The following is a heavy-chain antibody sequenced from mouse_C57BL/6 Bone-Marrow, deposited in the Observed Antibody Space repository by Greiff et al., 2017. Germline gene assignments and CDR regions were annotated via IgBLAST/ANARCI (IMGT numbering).Heavy chain of an antibody. CDR2: ISNGGGST. J-gene: IGHJ3*01. CDR1: GFTFSDYY. D-gene: IGHD4-1*01. V-gene: IGHV5-12*01. Sequence: EVQLVESGGGLVQPGGSLKLSCAASGFTFSDYYMYWVRQTPEKRLEWVAYISNGGGSTYYPDTVKGRFTISRDNAKNTLYLQMSRLKSEDTAMYYCAEGLGLAYWGQGTLVTVSA. CDR3: AEGLGLAY.